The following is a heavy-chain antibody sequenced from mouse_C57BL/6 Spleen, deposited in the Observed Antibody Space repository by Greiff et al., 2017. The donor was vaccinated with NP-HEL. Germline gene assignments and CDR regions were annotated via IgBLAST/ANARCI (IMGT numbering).Heavy chain of an antibody. V-gene: IGHV1-64*01. J-gene: IGHJ1*03. Sequence: QVQLKQPGAELVKPGASVKLSCKASGYTFTSYWMHWVKQRPGQGLEWIGMIHPNSGSTNYNEKFKSKATLTVDKSSSTAYMQLSSLTSEDSAVYYCAREKGITTVVATRYFDVWGTGTTVTVSS. CDR3: AREKGITTVVATRYFDV. CDR2: IHPNSGST. CDR1: GYTFTSYW. D-gene: IGHD1-1*01.